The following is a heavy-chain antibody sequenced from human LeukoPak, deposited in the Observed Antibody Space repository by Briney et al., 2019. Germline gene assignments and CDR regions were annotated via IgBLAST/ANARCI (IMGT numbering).Heavy chain of an antibody. J-gene: IGHJ5*02. V-gene: IGHV3-21*04. CDR2: ISSSSSYI. CDR1: GFTFSSYS. CDR3: ARVTYYYDSSGYYLNWFDP. Sequence: PGGSLRLSCASSGFTFSSYSMNWVRQAPGKGLEWVSSISSSSSYIYYADSVKGRFTISRDNSKNTLYLQMNSLRAEDTAVYYCARVTYYYDSSGYYLNWFDPWGQGTLVTVSS. D-gene: IGHD3-22*01.